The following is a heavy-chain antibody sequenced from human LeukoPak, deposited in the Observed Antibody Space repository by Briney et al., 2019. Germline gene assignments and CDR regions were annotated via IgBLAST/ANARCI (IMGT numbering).Heavy chain of an antibody. J-gene: IGHJ3*02. CDR3: ARVFRHSSSWYSAGDAFDI. Sequence: ASVKASCKASGYTFTSYGISWVRQAPGQGLEWMGWISAYNGNTNYAQKLQGRVTMTTDTSTSTAYMELRSLRSDDTAVYYCARVFRHSSSWYSAGDAFDIWGQGTMVTVAS. CDR2: ISAYNGNT. D-gene: IGHD6-13*01. CDR1: GYTFTSYG. V-gene: IGHV1-18*01.